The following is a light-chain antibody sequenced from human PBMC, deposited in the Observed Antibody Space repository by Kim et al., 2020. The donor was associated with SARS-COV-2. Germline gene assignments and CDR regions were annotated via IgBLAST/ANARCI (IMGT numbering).Light chain of an antibody. CDR2: GAS. J-gene: IGKJ5*01. Sequence: ASVENRVTSTCRASQDIRNDLGWYQQNPGRAPKRLIYGASSLQSGVPSRFSGSGSGTEFTLTISSVQPEDFATYFCLQHSTYPITFGQETRLEIK. V-gene: IGKV1-17*01. CDR1: QDIRND. CDR3: LQHSTYPIT.